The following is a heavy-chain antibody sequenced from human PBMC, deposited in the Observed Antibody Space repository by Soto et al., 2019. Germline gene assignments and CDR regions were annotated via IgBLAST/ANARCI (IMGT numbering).Heavy chain of an antibody. J-gene: IGHJ5*02. CDR2: IYHAGKT. D-gene: IGHD2-2*01. CDR3: EPAGSSTAKWIDP. CDR1: GDPINIGGYY. Sequence: SETLSLTCTVSGDPINIGGYYWTWIRQHPGKGLEWIGYIYHAGKTYYNPSLKSRVSMSVDTSKNQFSLKLASVTAADTAVYYCEPAGSSTAKWIDPWGQGTLVTVSS. V-gene: IGHV4-31*03.